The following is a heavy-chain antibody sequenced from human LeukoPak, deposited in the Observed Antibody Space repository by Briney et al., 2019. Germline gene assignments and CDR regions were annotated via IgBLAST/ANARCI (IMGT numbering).Heavy chain of an antibody. CDR2: ISGSAVST. J-gene: IGHJ4*02. V-gene: IGHV3-23*01. Sequence: GPSLRHSYPPPRFTFTTHAMSSARQAPGKGLEWVSAISGSAVSTNYADSVKGRFIISRDNSKNTLYLQMNSLRAEDTAVYYCAKGNRIVVVPAAFFFDYWGQGTLVTVSS. CDR1: RFTFTTHA. CDR3: AKGNRIVVVPAAFFFDY. D-gene: IGHD2-2*01.